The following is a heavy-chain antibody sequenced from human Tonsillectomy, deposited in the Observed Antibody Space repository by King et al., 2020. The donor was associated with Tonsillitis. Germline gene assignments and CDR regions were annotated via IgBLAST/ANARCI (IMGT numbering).Heavy chain of an antibody. V-gene: IGHV4-34*01. J-gene: IGHJ4*02. D-gene: IGHD3-10*01. CDR2: INRGGDT. Sequence: VQLQQWGAGLLKPSGTLSLTCTVYGGSFSGYYWSWIRQPPGKGLEWIGEINRGGDTNYNPSLKSRVTISVDTSNNQFSLTVNSLIAADTAVYYCARGLGSGSYWNYWGQGTLVTVSS. CDR1: GGSFSGYY. CDR3: ARGLGSGSYWNY.